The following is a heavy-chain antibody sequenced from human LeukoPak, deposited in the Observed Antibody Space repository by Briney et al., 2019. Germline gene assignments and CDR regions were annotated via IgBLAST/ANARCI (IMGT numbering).Heavy chain of an antibody. D-gene: IGHD3-22*01. CDR2: IYYTGST. CDR1: GGSINSYY. Sequence: PSETLSLTCSVSGGSINSYYWSWIRQPPGKGLEWIGFIYYTGSTNYDHSLRSRVTISVDTSKNQFSLKLSSVTAADTAVYYCARVYGNPYYYDSSGYGPFDYWGQGTLVTVSA. CDR3: ARVYGNPYYYDSSGYGPFDY. V-gene: IGHV4-59*12. J-gene: IGHJ4*02.